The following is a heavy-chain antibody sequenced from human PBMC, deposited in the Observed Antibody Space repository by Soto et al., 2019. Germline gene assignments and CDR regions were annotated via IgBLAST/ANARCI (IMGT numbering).Heavy chain of an antibody. CDR2: TYYRSKWYN. CDR1: VGILGSNSAA. Sequence: QTLALTSGFSVGILGSNSAASKWITQSPSRGLEWLGRTYYRSKWYNDYAVSVKRRITINADASKNQFALLQSCRPSEDTTVYYCSREGRYQDVGSGVDYWGQGTVVTGSS. J-gene: IGHJ4*01. V-gene: IGHV6-1*01. D-gene: IGHD3-3*01. CDR3: SREGRYQDVGSGVDY.